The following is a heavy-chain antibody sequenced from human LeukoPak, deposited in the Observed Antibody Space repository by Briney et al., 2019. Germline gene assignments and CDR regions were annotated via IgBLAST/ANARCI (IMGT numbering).Heavy chain of an antibody. CDR2: ISYSGST. Sequence: SETLSLTCTVSGGSISSSSYYWGWIRQPPGKGLEWIGYISYSGSTNYNPSLKTRVTISVDTSKNQFSLKLSSVTAADTAVYYCARDSGGYSGYDYVYWGQGTLVTVSS. CDR1: GGSISSSSYY. D-gene: IGHD5-12*01. CDR3: ARDSGGYSGYDYVY. J-gene: IGHJ4*02. V-gene: IGHV4-61*01.